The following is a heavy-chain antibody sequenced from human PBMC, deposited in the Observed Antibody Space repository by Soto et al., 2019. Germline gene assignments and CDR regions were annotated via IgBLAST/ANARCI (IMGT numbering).Heavy chain of an antibody. Sequence: SLRLSCAASGFTFDDYAMHWVRQAPGKGLEWVSGISWNSGSIGYADSVKGRFTISRDNAKNSLYLQMNSLRAEDTAVYYCARVPGYSYGYSRGYWGQGTLVTVSS. CDR3: ARVPGYSYGYSRGY. J-gene: IGHJ4*02. V-gene: IGHV3-9*01. CDR2: ISWNSGSI. CDR1: GFTFDDYA. D-gene: IGHD5-18*01.